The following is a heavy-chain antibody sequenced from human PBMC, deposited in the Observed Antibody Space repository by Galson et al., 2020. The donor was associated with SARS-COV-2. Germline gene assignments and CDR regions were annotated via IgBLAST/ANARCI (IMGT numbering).Heavy chain of an antibody. CDR3: AKSACGWYCGVDY. CDR2: ISGSGGST. Sequence: GESLKISCAASGFNFSSYAMSWVRQAPGKGLEWVSAISGSGGSTYYADSVKGRFTISRDNSKNTLYLQMNSLRAEDTTVYYCAKSACGWYCGVDYWGQGTLVTVSS. J-gene: IGHJ4*02. V-gene: IGHV3-23*01. CDR1: GFNFSSYA. D-gene: IGHD6-19*01.